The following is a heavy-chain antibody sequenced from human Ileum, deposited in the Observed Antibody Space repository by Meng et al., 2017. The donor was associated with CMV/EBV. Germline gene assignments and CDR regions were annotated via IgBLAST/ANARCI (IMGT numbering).Heavy chain of an antibody. Sequence: GESLKISCAASGFTFSSFSLHWVRHPPGRGLEWVSLISYDGNFHYNADSVKGRFTISRDNSKNTLYLQMNSLSAEDTAVYYCVRAVGETTVPLYYFDNWGQGTLVTVSS. CDR3: VRAVGETTVPLYYFDN. D-gene: IGHD4-11*01. J-gene: IGHJ4*02. V-gene: IGHV3-30-3*01. CDR2: ISYDGNFH. CDR1: GFTFSSFS.